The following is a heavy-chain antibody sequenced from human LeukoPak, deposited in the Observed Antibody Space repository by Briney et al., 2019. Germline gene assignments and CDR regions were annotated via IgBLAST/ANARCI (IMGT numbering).Heavy chain of an antibody. Sequence: SQTLSLTCTVSGGSISNGSYHWSWIRQPAGKGLEWIGRIYTSGSTNYNPSLKSRVTISVDTSKNQFSLKLSSVTVADTAVYYCARGGDWGQGTLVTVSS. CDR1: GGSISNGSYH. V-gene: IGHV4-61*02. CDR2: IYTSGST. CDR3: ARGGD. J-gene: IGHJ4*02.